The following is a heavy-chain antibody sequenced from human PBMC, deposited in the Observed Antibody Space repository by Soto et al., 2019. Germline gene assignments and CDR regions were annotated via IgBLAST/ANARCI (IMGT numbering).Heavy chain of an antibody. CDR2: ISWNSGSI. V-gene: IGHV3-9*01. Sequence: PGGSLRLSCAASGFTFDDYAMHWVRQAPGKGLEWVSGISWNSGSIGYADSVKGRFTISRDNAKNSLYLQMNSLRAEDTALYYCAKDVAAAGNDGMDVWGQGTTVTGLL. CDR3: AKDVAAAGNDGMDV. D-gene: IGHD6-13*01. CDR1: GFTFDDYA. J-gene: IGHJ6*02.